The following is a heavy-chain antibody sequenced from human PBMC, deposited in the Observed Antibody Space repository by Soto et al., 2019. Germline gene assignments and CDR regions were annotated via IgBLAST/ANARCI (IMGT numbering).Heavy chain of an antibody. J-gene: IGHJ3*02. V-gene: IGHV1-69*02. Sequence: QVQLVQSGAEVKKPGSSVKVSCKDSGGTFSTYSMFWVRQAPGQGLEWMGRIIPMLGVRNYAQRFQDRVTIIADKSTATVHMELSSLRSEDTALYYCTSGSWSGEVFEIWGQGTMVTVSS. CDR3: TSGSWSGEVFEI. CDR1: GGTFSTYS. D-gene: IGHD2-21*01. CDR2: IIPMLGVR.